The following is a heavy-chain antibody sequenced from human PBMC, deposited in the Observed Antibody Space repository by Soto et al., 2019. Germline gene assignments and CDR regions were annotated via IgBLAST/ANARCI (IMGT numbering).Heavy chain of an antibody. CDR2: IWYDGSNK. CDR1: GFTFSSYG. J-gene: IGHJ4*02. D-gene: IGHD6-19*01. Sequence: QVQLVESGGGVVQPGRSLRVSCAASGFTFSSYGMHWVRQAPGKGLEWVAVIWYDGSNKYNADSVKGRFTISRDNSKNTLYLQMNSLRAEDTAVYYCAGATRYRSGSGWYYFDYWGQGTLVTVSS. CDR3: AGATRYRSGSGWYYFDY. V-gene: IGHV3-33*01.